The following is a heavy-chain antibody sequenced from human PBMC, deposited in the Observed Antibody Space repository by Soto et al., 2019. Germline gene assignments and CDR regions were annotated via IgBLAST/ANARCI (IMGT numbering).Heavy chain of an antibody. CDR2: IRSKANNYAT. Sequence: EVQLLESGGGLVQPGGSLILSCVGSGFAFSGSAMHWVRQASGKGLEWVGRIRSKANNYATSYAASVKGRFTISRDDSTTTPYLHMHSLDTEDTAVYYCSSTRYYGSCGRPEWPIYLGQGTLVTFSS. CDR3: SSTRYYGSCGRPEWPIY. D-gene: IGHD3-16*01. J-gene: IGHJ1*01. V-gene: IGHV3-73*01. CDR1: GFAFSGSA.